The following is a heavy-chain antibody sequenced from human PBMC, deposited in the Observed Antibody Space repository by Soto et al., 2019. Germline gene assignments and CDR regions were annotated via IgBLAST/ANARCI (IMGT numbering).Heavy chain of an antibody. CDR2: ISGSGGYI. J-gene: IGHJ4*02. D-gene: IGHD3-10*01. CDR3: ARDRWFGELGVDY. CDR1: GFTFSSYA. V-gene: IGHV3-23*01. Sequence: GSLRLSCAASGFTFSSYAMSWVRQAPGKGLEWVSAISGSGGYIYYADSVKGRFTISRDNAKNTLYLQMNSLRAEDTAVYYCARDRWFGELGVDYRAQGTPVTVSS.